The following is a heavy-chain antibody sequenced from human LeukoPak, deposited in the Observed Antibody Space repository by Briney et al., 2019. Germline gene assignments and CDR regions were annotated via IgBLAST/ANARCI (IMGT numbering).Heavy chain of an antibody. J-gene: IGHJ3*02. CDR3: ATTSHYYDSSGSYAFDI. D-gene: IGHD3-22*01. V-gene: IGHV1-2*06. CDR2: INPNSGGT. CDR1: GYTFTGYS. Sequence: ASVKVSCKASGYTFTGYSLHWVRQAPGQGLEWMGRINPNSGGTNYAQKFQGRVTMTRDTSISTAYMELSRLRSDDTAVYYCATTSHYYDSSGSYAFDIWGQGTMVTVSS.